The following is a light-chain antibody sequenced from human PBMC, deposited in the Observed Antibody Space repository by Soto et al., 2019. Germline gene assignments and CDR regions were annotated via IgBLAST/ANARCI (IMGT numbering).Light chain of an antibody. J-gene: IGKJ4*01. CDR1: QSVSSN. CDR3: QQYNNWPLT. CDR2: GAS. Sequence: EIVMTQSPATLSVSPGERATLSCRASQSVSSNLAWYQQKPGQAPRLLIYGASTRATVIPARFSGSGSGTESTLTISSLQSEDFAVYYCQQYNNWPLTFGGGTKVDIK. V-gene: IGKV3-15*01.